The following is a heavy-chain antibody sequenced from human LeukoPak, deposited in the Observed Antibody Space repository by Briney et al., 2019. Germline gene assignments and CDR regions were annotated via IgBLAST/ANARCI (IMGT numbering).Heavy chain of an antibody. CDR2: IFYSGRN. CDR3: ARDLYSGHEGNAFDI. J-gene: IGHJ3*02. V-gene: IGHV4-59*01. D-gene: IGHD5-12*01. CDR1: GGSISANY. Sequence: PSETLSLTCTVSGGSISANYWSWIRQPPGKGLEWIGNIFYSGRNNYNPSLRSRVTMSVDTSKNQFSLSLSSVTAADTAVYYCARDLYSGHEGNAFDIWGQGTMVTVSS.